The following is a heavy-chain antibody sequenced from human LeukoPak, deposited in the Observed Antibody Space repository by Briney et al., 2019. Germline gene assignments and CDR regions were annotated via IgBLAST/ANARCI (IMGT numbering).Heavy chain of an antibody. CDR3: ARGMPYYYDSSGYFDY. Sequence: GGSLRLSCAASGFTVSSNYMSWVRQAPGKGLEWVSVIYSGGSTYYADSVKGRFTISRDNAKNSLYLQMNSLRAEDTAVYYCARGMPYYYDSSGYFDYWGQGTLVTVSS. V-gene: IGHV3-66*01. CDR2: IYSGGST. CDR1: GFTVSSNY. D-gene: IGHD3-22*01. J-gene: IGHJ4*02.